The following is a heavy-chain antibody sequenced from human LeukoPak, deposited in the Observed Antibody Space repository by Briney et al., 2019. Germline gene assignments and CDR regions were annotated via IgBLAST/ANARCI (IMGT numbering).Heavy chain of an antibody. J-gene: IGHJ4*02. CDR1: GVSISSYY. D-gene: IGHD6-13*01. CDR3: ARNLIPEQLVLNF. V-gene: IGHV4-59*01. Sequence: SETLSLTCTVSGVSISSYYWSWIRQPPGKGLEWIGYIYYTGSTNYNPSLKSRVTMPVDTPKNHFSLNLRSVTPEDTAVYYCARNLIPEQLVLNFWGQGTLVTVSS. CDR2: IYYTGST.